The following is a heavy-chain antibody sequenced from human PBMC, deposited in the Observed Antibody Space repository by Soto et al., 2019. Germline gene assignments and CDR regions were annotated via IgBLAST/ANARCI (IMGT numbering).Heavy chain of an antibody. CDR1: GGSISGYY. CDR2: IYYSGST. V-gene: IGHV4-59*08. CDR3: ARRAGTGSYFDS. D-gene: IGHD7-27*01. Sequence: SVTLSLTCTVSGGSISGYYWNWIRQPPGKGLEWIGYIYYSGSTNYNPSLKTRVTISVDTSKNQFSLKLSSVTAADTAVYFCARRAGTGSYFDSWGQGTLVTVSS. J-gene: IGHJ4*02.